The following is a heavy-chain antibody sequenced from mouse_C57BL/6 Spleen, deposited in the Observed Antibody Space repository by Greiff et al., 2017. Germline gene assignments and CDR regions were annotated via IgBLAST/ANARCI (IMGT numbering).Heavy chain of an antibody. CDR3: ARREAYYGSSYAMDY. CDR1: GFTFSDYG. CDR2: ISSGSSTI. V-gene: IGHV5-17*01. J-gene: IGHJ4*01. Sequence: EVMLVESGGGLVKPGGSLKLSCAASGFTFSDYGMHWVRQAPEKGLEWVAYISSGSSTIYYADTVKGRFTISRDNAKNTLFLQMTSLRSEDTAMYYCARREAYYGSSYAMDYWGQGTSVTVSS. D-gene: IGHD1-1*01.